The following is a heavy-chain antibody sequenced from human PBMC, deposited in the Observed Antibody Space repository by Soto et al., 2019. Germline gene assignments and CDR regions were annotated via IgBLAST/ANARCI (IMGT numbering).Heavy chain of an antibody. CDR1: RYTFTSYD. V-gene: IGHV1-8*01. D-gene: IGHD2-2*01. CDR2: MNPNSGNT. Sequence: ASVKVSCKASRYTFTSYDINWVRQATGQGLEWMGWMNPNSGNTGYAQKFQGRVTMTRDTSISTAYMELSSLRSEDTAVYYCVRGGPYCSSASCYDDWGQGTRVNVSS. CDR3: VRGGPYCSSASCYDD. J-gene: IGHJ4*02.